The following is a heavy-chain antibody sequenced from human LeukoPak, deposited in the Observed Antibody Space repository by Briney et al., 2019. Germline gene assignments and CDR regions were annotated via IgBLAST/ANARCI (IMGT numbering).Heavy chain of an antibody. V-gene: IGHV7-4-1*02. CDR1: GYTFTGYY. CDR2: IDTNTGNP. J-gene: IGHJ4*02. Sequence: ASVKVSCKASGYTFTGYYMHWMRQARGKGLEWMGWIDTNTGNPTYAQGFTGRFVFSLDTSVSTAYLQISSLKAEDTAVYYCAREALWDGVDFDYWGQGTLVTVSS. D-gene: IGHD3-16*01. CDR3: AREALWDGVDFDY.